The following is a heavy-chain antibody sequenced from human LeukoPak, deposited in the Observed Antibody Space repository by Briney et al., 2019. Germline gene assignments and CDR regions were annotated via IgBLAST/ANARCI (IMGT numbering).Heavy chain of an antibody. V-gene: IGHV3-53*01. Sequence: GGSLRLSCAASGFTVSSNYMSWVRQAPGKGLEWVSVIYSGGNTFYADFVKGRFTISRDNSKNTLYLQMNSLRAEDTAVYYCAKVGPNYDFWSGYYTLDYWGQGTLVTVSS. CDR1: GFTVSSNY. J-gene: IGHJ4*02. D-gene: IGHD3-3*01. CDR3: AKVGPNYDFWSGYYTLDY. CDR2: IYSGGNT.